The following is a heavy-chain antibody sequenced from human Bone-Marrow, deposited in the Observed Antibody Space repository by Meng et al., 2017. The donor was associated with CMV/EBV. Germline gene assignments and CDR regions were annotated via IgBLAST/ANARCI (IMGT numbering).Heavy chain of an antibody. D-gene: IGHD1-26*01. CDR3: ARGGGYSGSHGSGYYYYGMDV. CDR2: IYYSGNT. V-gene: IGHV4-39*07. Sequence: GSLRLSCTVSGGSISSSSYYWGWIRQPPGKGLEWIGSIYYSGNTYYNPSLKSRVTISVDTSKNQFSLERSSVTAADTAVYYCARGGGYSGSHGSGYYYYGMDVWGQGTTVTASS. J-gene: IGHJ6*02. CDR1: GGSISSSSYY.